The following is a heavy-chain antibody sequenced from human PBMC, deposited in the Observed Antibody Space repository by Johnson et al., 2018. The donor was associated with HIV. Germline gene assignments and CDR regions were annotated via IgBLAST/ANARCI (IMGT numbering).Heavy chain of an antibody. V-gene: IGHV3-33*01. CDR2: IWYDGSNK. CDR1: GFTFSSYG. D-gene: IGHD4-23*01. CDR3: TTDLGVVGGFDI. J-gene: IGHJ3*02. Sequence: QVQLVESGGGVVQPGRSLRLSCAASGFTFSSYGVHWVRQAPGKGLEWVAVIWYDGSNKYYADSVKGRFTISRDDSKTTLFLQMNSLKIEDTAVYYCTTDLGVVGGFDIWGQGTMVSVS.